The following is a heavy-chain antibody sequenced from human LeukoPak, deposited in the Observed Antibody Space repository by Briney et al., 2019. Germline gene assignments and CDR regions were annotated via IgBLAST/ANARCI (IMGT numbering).Heavy chain of an antibody. CDR3: ARVVVGSGWWGWFDP. CDR2: INHSGST. J-gene: IGHJ5*02. Sequence: GSLRLSCAASGFTFNNYAMSWIRQPPGKGLEWIGEINHSGSTNYNPSLKSRVTISVDTSKNQFSLKLSSVTAADTAVYYCARVVVGSGWWGWFDPWGQGTLVTVSS. CDR1: GFTFNNYA. D-gene: IGHD6-19*01. V-gene: IGHV4-34*01.